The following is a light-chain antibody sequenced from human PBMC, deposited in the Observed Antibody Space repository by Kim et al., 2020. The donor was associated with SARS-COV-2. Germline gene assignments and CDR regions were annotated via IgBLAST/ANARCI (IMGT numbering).Light chain of an antibody. CDR1: QSGSSN. V-gene: IGKV3-15*01. J-gene: IGKJ1*01. CDR2: GAS. Sequence: ASPRESATLSCRASQSGSSNLAWYQQRPGQAPRLVIYGASTRATGIPARFSGSGSGTEFTLTISSLQSEDFAVYYCQRYNNWPQTFGQGTKVDIK. CDR3: QRYNNWPQT.